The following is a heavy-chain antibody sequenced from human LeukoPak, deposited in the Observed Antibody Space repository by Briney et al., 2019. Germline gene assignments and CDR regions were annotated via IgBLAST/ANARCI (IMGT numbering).Heavy chain of an antibody. CDR3: ARGPSSQFRTDY. V-gene: IGHV3-48*01. Sequence: EGSLRLSCAASGFAFSSYSLNWVRQAPGKGLEWVSYIGTSSSRIYYADSVKGRFTISRDNAKNSLYLQMNGLRAEDTAVYYCARGPSSQFRTDYWGQGTLVTVSS. J-gene: IGHJ4*02. D-gene: IGHD2-2*01. CDR1: GFAFSSYS. CDR2: IGTSSSRI.